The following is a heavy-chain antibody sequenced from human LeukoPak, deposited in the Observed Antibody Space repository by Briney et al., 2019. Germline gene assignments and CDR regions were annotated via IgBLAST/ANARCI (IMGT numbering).Heavy chain of an antibody. D-gene: IGHD3-22*01. J-gene: IGHJ4*02. Sequence: STYYNPSLKSRVTISVATSKNQFSLKLSSVTAADTAVYHCARSSYYYDSSGYYLTTFDYWGQGTLVTVSS. CDR2: ST. CDR3: ARSSYYYDSSGYYLTTFDY. V-gene: IGHV4-39*01.